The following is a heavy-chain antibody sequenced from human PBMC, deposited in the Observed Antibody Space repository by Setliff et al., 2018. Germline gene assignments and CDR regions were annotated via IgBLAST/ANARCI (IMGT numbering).Heavy chain of an antibody. CDR1: GFTVSTNY. V-gene: IGHV3-66*01. CDR3: ARGYPVTFDI. CDR2: IYSGGST. D-gene: IGHD1-1*01. Sequence: GGSLRLSCAASGFTVSTNYMSWVRQAPGKGLEWVSVIYSGGSTYYADSVKGRFTISRDNAKNSLYLQMNSLRAEDTAVYYCARGYPVTFDIWGQGTMVTVSS. J-gene: IGHJ3*02.